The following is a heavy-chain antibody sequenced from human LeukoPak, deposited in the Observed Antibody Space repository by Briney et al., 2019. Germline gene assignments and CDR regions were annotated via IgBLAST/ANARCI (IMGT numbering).Heavy chain of an antibody. V-gene: IGHV4-34*01. CDR2: INHSGST. Sequence: SETLSLTCVVYGGSFSGYYCSWIRQPPGKGLEWIGEINHSGSTKYNPTLKSRVTISLDTSKNQFSLKLSSVTAADTAVYYCARTNPSFNWFDPWGQGTLVTVSS. CDR3: ARTNPSFNWFDP. J-gene: IGHJ5*02. CDR1: GGSFSGYY.